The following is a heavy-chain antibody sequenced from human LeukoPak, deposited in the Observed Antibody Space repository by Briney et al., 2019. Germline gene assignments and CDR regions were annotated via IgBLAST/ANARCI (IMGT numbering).Heavy chain of an antibody. CDR3: ARGYSSSSGGDYYYGMDV. D-gene: IGHD6-6*01. Sequence: SETLSLTCTVSGGSISSYYWSWIRQPPGKGLEWTGYIYYSGSTNYNPSLKSRVTISVDTSKSQFSLKLSSVTAADTAVYYCARGYSSSSGGDYYYGMDVWGQGTTVTVSS. CDR2: IYYSGST. V-gene: IGHV4-59*12. J-gene: IGHJ6*02. CDR1: GGSISSYY.